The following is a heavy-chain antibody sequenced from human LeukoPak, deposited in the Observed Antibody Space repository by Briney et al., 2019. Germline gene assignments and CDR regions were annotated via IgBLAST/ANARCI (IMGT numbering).Heavy chain of an antibody. CDR1: GGSISSGGYS. J-gene: IGHJ6*02. CDR2: IYHSGST. D-gene: IGHD6-13*01. Sequence: SQTLSLTCAVSGGSISSGGYSWSWIRQPPGKGLEWIGYIYHSGSTYYNPSLKSRVTISVDRSKNQFSLKLSSVTAADTAVYYCARDPGYSSSWYYHPTYYYYGMDVWGQGTTVTVSS. CDR3: ARDPGYSSSWYYHPTYYYYGMDV. V-gene: IGHV4-30-2*01.